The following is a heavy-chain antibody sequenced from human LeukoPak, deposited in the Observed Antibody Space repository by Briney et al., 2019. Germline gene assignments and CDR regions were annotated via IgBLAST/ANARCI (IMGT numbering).Heavy chain of an antibody. D-gene: IGHD6-13*01. CDR2: IYSGGST. Sequence: PRGSLRLSCAASGFTVSSNYMSWVRQAPGKGLEWVSVIYSGGSTYYADSVKGRFTISRDNSKSTLYLQMNSLRAEDTALYYCASGSSSWFGYYYGMDVWGQGTTVTVSS. V-gene: IGHV3-53*01. CDR3: ASGSSSWFGYYYGMDV. CDR1: GFTVSSNY. J-gene: IGHJ6*02.